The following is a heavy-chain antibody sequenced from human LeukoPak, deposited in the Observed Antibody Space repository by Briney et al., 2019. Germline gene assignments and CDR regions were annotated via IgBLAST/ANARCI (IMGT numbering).Heavy chain of an antibody. D-gene: IGHD4-17*01. CDR3: ARDRYGAYDFDS. CDR1: GFTFSSYW. J-gene: IGHJ4*02. V-gene: IGHV3-7*01. CDR2: IKQDGSEK. Sequence: PGGSLRLSCAASGFTFSSYWMSWVRQAPGKGLEWVANIKQDGSEKYYVDSVKGRFTISRDNAKNSLYLQINSLRVEDTAIYYCARDRYGAYDFDSWGQGTLVTVSS.